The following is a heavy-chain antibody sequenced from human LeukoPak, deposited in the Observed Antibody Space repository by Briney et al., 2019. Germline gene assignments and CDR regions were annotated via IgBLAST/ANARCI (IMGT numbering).Heavy chain of an antibody. V-gene: IGHV3-15*01. J-gene: IGHJ6*03. CDR1: GFTFSNAW. D-gene: IGHD4/OR15-4a*01. CDR2: IKSKTDGGTT. CDR3: TTDSYYDAKTRYYYYYMDV. Sequence: GGSLRLSCAASGFTFSNAWMSWVRQAPGKGLEWVGRIKSKTDGGTTDYAAPVKGRFTISRDDSKNTLYLQMNSLKTEDTAVYYCTTDSYYDAKTRYYYYYMDVWGKGTTVTVSS.